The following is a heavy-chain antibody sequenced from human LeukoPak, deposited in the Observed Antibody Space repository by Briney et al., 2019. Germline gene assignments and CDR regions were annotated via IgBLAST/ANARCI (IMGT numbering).Heavy chain of an antibody. J-gene: IGHJ6*03. CDR1: GFTFSSYA. Sequence: GGSLRLSCAASGFTFSSYAMNWVRQAPGKGLEWVSAISGSGGSTYYADSVKGRFTISRDNSKNTLYLQMNSLRAEDTAVYYCAKDGQDYYYMDVWGKGTTVTVSS. V-gene: IGHV3-23*01. CDR3: AKDGQDYYYMDV. CDR2: ISGSGGST.